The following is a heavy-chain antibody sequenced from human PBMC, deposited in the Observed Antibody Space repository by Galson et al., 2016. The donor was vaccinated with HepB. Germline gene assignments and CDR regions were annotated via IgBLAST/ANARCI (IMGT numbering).Heavy chain of an antibody. Sequence: TLSLTCTVSGGSINSGSYYWSWIRQHPGKGLEYIGYMFSTGSTYSNPSLRSRITISADTSKNQFSLQLTSVTAADTAIYYCARVVLMDFDFYFDSWGQGTLVTVSS. V-gene: IGHV4-31*03. J-gene: IGHJ4*02. CDR1: GGSINSGSYY. CDR3: ARVVLMDFDFYFDS. CDR2: MFSTGST. D-gene: IGHD2-8*01.